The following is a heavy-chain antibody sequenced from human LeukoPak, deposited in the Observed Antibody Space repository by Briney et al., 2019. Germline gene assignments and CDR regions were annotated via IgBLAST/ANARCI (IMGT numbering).Heavy chain of an antibody. CDR3: ARVDYYNTSGLNAFDI. D-gene: IGHD3-22*01. V-gene: IGHV4-34*01. CDR1: GGSFSGYY. CDR2: INHSGST. Sequence: SETLSLTCAVYGGSFSGYYWSWIRQPPGKGLEWIGEINHSGSTNYNPSLKSRVTISVDTSKNQFSLKLSSVTAADTAMYYCARVDYYNTSGLNAFDIWGQGTMVTVSS. J-gene: IGHJ3*02.